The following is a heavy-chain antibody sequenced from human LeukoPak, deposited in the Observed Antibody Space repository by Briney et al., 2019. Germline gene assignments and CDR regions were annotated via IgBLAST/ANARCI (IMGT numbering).Heavy chain of an antibody. D-gene: IGHD2-2*01. V-gene: IGHV5-51*01. CDR3: ARHKGGQLLIFDP. Sequence: GESLKISCKGSGYSFTSYWIGWVRQMPGKGLEWMGIVYPGDSGTRYSPSFQGQVTISADKSISTAYLQWSSLKASDTAMYYRARHKGGQLLIFDPWGQGTLVTVSS. CDR2: VYPGDSGT. J-gene: IGHJ5*02. CDR1: GYSFTSYW.